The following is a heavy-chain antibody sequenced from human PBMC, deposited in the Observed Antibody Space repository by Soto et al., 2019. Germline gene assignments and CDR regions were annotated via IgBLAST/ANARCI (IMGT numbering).Heavy chain of an antibody. CDR3: ARDPTANRASVYFDL. D-gene: IGHD1-1*01. J-gene: IGHJ2*01. CDR1: GYTITNYD. V-gene: IGHV1-18*04. CDR2: ISTERDLT. Sequence: QVRLVQSEGEVKKPGASVKVSCRASGYTITNYDISWVRQVPGQGLEWMGWISTERDLTKYAQKFQGRVTMTTDTFTNTAYMELKSLRFDDAAVYYCARDPTANRASVYFDLWGRGTLVNVSS.